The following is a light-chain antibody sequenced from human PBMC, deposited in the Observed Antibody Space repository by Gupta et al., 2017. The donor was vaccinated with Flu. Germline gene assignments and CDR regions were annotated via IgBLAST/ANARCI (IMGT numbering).Light chain of an antibody. CDR2: GAS. J-gene: IGKJ1*01. CDR1: QSASSRH. V-gene: IGKV3-20*01. Sequence: GTLSLSPGERATLSCMASQSASSRHLARYQQKPVQAPRLLMYGASSRVTRIPDRFSGRGSGTDFTLTISSLKPEHFTVYYSLHYGAAGRTLGPGTKVEIK. CDR3: LHYGAAGRT.